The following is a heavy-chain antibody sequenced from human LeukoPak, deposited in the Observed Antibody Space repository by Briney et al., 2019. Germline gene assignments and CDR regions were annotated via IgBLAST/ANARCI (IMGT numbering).Heavy chain of an antibody. CDR1: TFTFSDYS. J-gene: IGHJ6*02. V-gene: IGHV3-21*01. D-gene: IGHD3-10*01. CDR2: ISSSSTNI. CDR3: AISYGSGSYYDHYYYGMDV. Sequence: GGSLRLSCAASTFTFSDYSMNWVRQAPGKGLEWVSSISSSSTNIYYADSVRGRFTISRDNAKKSLYLQMNSLRAEDTAVYYCAISYGSGSYYDHYYYGMDVWGQGTTVTVSS.